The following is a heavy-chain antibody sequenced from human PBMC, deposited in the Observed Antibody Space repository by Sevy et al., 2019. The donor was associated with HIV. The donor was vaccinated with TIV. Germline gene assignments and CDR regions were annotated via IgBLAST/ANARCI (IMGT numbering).Heavy chain of an antibody. Sequence: SETLSLTCSVYGGSLSGYYWSWIRQSPGRGLEWIGEVHHSGSTNYNPSFKSRVTMSVDTSKNQFSLNLSSVTAADAAVYYCARIQQVLNYYNYYGLDVWGQGTTVTVSS. CDR1: GGSLSGYY. J-gene: IGHJ6*02. CDR2: VHHSGST. V-gene: IGHV4-34*01. CDR3: ARIQQVLNYYNYYGLDV. D-gene: IGHD2-2*01.